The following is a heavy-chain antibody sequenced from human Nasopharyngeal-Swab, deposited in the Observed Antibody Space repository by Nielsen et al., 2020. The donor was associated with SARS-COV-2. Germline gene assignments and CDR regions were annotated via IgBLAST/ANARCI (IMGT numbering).Heavy chain of an antibody. CDR3: ATDGYSFGYDRGY. CDR1: GFTFSTYW. D-gene: IGHD4-11*01. V-gene: IGHV3-7*01. J-gene: IGHJ4*02. Sequence: GESLKISCATSGFTFSTYWMTWVRQAPGKGLEWVANIKQDGSEKYYIDSVKGRFTISRDNAKNSLFLEMNSLRVEDTALYYCATDGYSFGYDRGYWGQGTLVIVSS. CDR2: IKQDGSEK.